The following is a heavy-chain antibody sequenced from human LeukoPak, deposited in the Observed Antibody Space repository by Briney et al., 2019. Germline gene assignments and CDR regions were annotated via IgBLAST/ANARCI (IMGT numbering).Heavy chain of an antibody. CDR3: GGTSGSLDY. D-gene: IGHD2-8*01. J-gene: IGHJ4*02. Sequence: GGSLRLSCTASGFTFSSFAMHWVRQAPGKGLEWEAAISHDGNNQYYVDSVRGRITISRDNSKNTLFLQTNSLRVGDAAVYFCGGTSGSLDYWGQGTLVTVSS. V-gene: IGHV3-30*01. CDR1: GFTFSSFA. CDR2: ISHDGNNQ.